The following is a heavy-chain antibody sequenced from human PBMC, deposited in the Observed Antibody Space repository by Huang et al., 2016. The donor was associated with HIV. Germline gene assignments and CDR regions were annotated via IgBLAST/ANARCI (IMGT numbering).Heavy chain of an antibody. Sequence: EVQLLESGGGLVQPGGSLRLSCAASGFTFIDFAMSRVRQAPGKGLELVSAIRGSGHSTYYADSVKGRFTISRDNSKNTLYLQMNKLRVEDTAVYFCAKDPSSPYGDSYFEQWGQGTLVTVSP. CDR2: IRGSGHST. V-gene: IGHV3-23*01. CDR1: GFTFIDFA. D-gene: IGHD4-17*01. CDR3: AKDPSSPYGDSYFEQ. J-gene: IGHJ4*02.